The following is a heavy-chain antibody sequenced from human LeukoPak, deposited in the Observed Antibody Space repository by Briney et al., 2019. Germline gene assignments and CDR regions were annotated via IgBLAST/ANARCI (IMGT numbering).Heavy chain of an antibody. D-gene: IGHD3-10*01. V-gene: IGHV1-58*02. Sequence: SVKVSCKASGFTVTSSAMQWVRQARGQRLEGIGWIVVCGGNTNYAQKFQERVTITSDMSKSTAYMELRGLRSEDTAVYYCAAVWTVRGHKNSYYFDYWGQGTLVTVSS. CDR1: GFTVTSSA. J-gene: IGHJ4*02. CDR2: IVVCGGNT. CDR3: AAVWTVRGHKNSYYFDY.